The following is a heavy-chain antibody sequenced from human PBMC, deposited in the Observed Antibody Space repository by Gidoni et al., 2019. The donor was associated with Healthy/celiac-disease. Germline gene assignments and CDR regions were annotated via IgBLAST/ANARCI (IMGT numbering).Heavy chain of an antibody. V-gene: IGHV1-46*03. CDR1: GYTFTSYY. CDR3: ARDPPYSSSSNEEAFDI. Sequence: QVQLVQSGAEVKKPGASVKASCKASGYTFTSYYMHWVRQAPGQGLEWMGIINPSGGSTSYAQKFQGRVTMTRDTSTSTVYMELSSLRSEDTAVYYCARDPPYSSSSNEEAFDIWGQGTMVTVSS. D-gene: IGHD6-13*01. J-gene: IGHJ3*02. CDR2: INPSGGST.